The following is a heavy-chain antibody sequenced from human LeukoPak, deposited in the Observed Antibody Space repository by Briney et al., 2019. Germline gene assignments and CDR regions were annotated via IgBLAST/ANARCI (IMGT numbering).Heavy chain of an antibody. CDR1: GFTFSSYS. J-gene: IGHJ4*02. CDR3: ARDPVGVYDDSSSSLDY. V-gene: IGHV3-21*01. D-gene: IGHD3-22*01. Sequence: PGGSLRLSCAASGFTFSSYSMNWVRQAPGKGLEWVSSISSSSSYIYYADSVKGRFTISRDNAKNSLYLQMNSLRAEDTAVYYCARDPVGVYDDSSSSLDYWGQGTLVTVSS. CDR2: ISSSSSYI.